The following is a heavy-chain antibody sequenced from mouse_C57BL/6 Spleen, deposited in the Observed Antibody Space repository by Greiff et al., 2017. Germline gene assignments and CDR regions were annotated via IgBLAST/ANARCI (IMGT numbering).Heavy chain of an antibody. Sequence: VQLQQSGPELVKPGASVKISCKASGYTFTDYYMNWVKQSHGKSLEWIGDINPNNGGTSYNQKFKGKATLTVDKSSSTAYMELRSLTSEDSAVYYCARNYYGSSFDYWGQGTTLTDSS. CDR3: ARNYYGSSFDY. J-gene: IGHJ2*01. CDR2: INPNNGGT. D-gene: IGHD1-1*01. CDR1: GYTFTDYY. V-gene: IGHV1-26*01.